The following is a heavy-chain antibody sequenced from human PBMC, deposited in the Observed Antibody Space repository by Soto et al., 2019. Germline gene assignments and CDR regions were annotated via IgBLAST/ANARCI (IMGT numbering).Heavy chain of an antibody. CDR3: ARHPTMLPFVS. D-gene: IGHD2-2*01. Sequence: GESLKISCNVSGFSFTSYWISWVRQMPGKGLEWMGRIDPDDSYSDYSPSFQGHVTFSVDTSINTAYLQWKNLKASDTGIYYCARHPTMLPFVSWGQGTLATVSS. CDR1: GFSFTSYW. V-gene: IGHV5-10-1*01. J-gene: IGHJ4*02. CDR2: IDPDDSYS.